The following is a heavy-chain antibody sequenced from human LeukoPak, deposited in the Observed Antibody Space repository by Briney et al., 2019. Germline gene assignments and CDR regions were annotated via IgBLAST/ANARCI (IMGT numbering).Heavy chain of an antibody. V-gene: IGHV1-2*02. CDR2: INPNSGGT. J-gene: IGHJ3*02. CDR3: ARAFPWEGQQLVLVSNDAFDI. D-gene: IGHD6-13*01. CDR1: GYTFTGYY. Sequence: ASVKVSCKASGYTFTGYYMRWVRQAPGQGLEWMGWINPNSGGTNYAQKFQGRVTMTRDTSISTAYMELSRLRSDDTAVYYCARAFPWEGQQLVLVSNDAFDIWGQGTMVTVSS.